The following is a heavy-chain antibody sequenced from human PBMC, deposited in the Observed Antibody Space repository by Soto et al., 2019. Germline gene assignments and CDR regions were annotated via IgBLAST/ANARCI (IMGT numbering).Heavy chain of an antibody. CDR2: MNPNSGNI. V-gene: IGHV1-8*01. CDR3: ARLYCSGGSCYGDFQH. CDR1: GYTFTSYD. J-gene: IGHJ1*01. D-gene: IGHD2-15*01. Sequence: ASVKVSCKASGYTFTSYDINWVRQATGQLLEWMGWMNPNSGNIGYAQKFQGRVTMTRNSSISTAYMELSSLRSEDTAVYYCARLYCSGGSCYGDFQHWGQGTLVTVSS.